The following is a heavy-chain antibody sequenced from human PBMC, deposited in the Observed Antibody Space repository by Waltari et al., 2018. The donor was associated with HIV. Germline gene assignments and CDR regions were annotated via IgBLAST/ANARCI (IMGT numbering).Heavy chain of an antibody. CDR1: GGSISSSSYY. J-gene: IGHJ4*02. Sequence: QLQLQESGPGLVKPSETLSLTCTVSGGSISSSSYYWGWIRQPPGKGLEWIASIYYSGSTYHNPSLKSRVIISVDTSKNQFSLKLSSVTAADTAVFYCARHAAPNGYSHFDYWGQGTLVTVSS. D-gene: IGHD2-8*01. V-gene: IGHV4-39*01. CDR2: IYYSGST. CDR3: ARHAAPNGYSHFDY.